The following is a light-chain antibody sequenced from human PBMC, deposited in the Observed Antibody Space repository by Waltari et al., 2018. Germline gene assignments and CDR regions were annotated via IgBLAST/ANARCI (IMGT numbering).Light chain of an antibody. V-gene: IGLV1-40*01. CDR2: GNF. CDR1: SSNIGAGYD. CDR3: QSYDSSLSGVE. Sequence: QSVLTQPPSVSGAPGQRVTISCTGISSNIGAGYDVHWYQHLPGTAPKLLIYGNFNRPSGVPDRFSGSRSGTSASLAITGLQAEDEADYYCQSYDSSLSGVEFGGGTKLTVL. J-gene: IGLJ2*01.